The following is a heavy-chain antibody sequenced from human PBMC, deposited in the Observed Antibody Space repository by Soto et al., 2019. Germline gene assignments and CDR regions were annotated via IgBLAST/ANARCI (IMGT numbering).Heavy chain of an antibody. J-gene: IGHJ5*02. CDR3: ARARGSHYPNWFDP. D-gene: IGHD5-12*01. CDR2: IFRSGST. Sequence: PSETLSLTCVVSNYSISCGYYWGWIRQPPGKGLEWIGSIFRSGSTHYSPSLRGRVTIFVDMSKNQFSLKLTSVTAADTAVYYCARARGSHYPNWFDPWGQGTLVTVSS. V-gene: IGHV4-38-2*01. CDR1: NYSISCGYY.